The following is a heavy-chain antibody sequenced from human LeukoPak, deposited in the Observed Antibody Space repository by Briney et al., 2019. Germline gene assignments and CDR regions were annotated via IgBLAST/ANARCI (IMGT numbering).Heavy chain of an antibody. CDR1: GFTFDDYS. D-gene: IGHD6-13*01. V-gene: IGHV3-9*01. CDR3: AKGSLIAASGTLFDF. CDR2: LGWNGDII. Sequence: PGGSLRLSCAASGFTFDDYSMHWVRKSPGKGLEWLSGLGWNGDIIDYADSVKGRFTISRDNGKNSLYLQMDSLKTEDTGLYYCAKGSLIAASGTLFDFWGQGTRVTVSS. J-gene: IGHJ4*02.